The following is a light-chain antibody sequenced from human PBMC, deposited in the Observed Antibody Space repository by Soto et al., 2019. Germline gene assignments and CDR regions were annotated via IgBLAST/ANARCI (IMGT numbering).Light chain of an antibody. V-gene: IGLV2-8*01. Sequence: QSALTQPPSASGSPGQSVTVSCTGTRSDVAVYNYVSWYRQHPGKAPKLLIYEVNKRPSGVPDRFSGSKSGNTASLTVSGLQPEDEADYYCCSYAGSNNFVFGSWPKVTVL. CDR1: RSDVAVYNY. J-gene: IGLJ1*01. CDR3: CSYAGSNNFV. CDR2: EVN.